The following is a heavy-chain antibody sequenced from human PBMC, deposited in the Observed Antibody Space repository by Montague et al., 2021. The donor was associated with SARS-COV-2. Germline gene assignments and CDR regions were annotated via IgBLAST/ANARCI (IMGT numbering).Heavy chain of an antibody. CDR1: GDSISSFY. CDR3: GRGVVAATPVVDY. CDR2: IYASGGT. V-gene: IGHV4-4*07. J-gene: IGHJ4*02. D-gene: IGHD2-15*01. Sequence: TCTVSGDSISSFYWNWIRQPAGKGLEWIGRIYASGGTNYNPSLKSRVTMSVDTSKNQFSLKLNSVTAADTAVYYCGRGVVAATPVVDYWGRGTLVTVSS.